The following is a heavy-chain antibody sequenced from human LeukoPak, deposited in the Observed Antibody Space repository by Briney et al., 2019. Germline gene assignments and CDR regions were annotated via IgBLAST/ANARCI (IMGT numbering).Heavy chain of an antibody. V-gene: IGHV4-34*01. J-gene: IGHJ4*02. Sequence: SETLSLTCAVYGGSFSGYYWSWIRQPPGKGLEWIGEINHSGSTNYNPSLKSRVTISVDTSKNQFSLKLSSVTAADTAVYYCARDTYDYVWGSYRYFDYWGQGTLVTVSS. D-gene: IGHD3-16*02. CDR3: ARDTYDYVWGSYRYFDY. CDR2: INHSGST. CDR1: GGSFSGYY.